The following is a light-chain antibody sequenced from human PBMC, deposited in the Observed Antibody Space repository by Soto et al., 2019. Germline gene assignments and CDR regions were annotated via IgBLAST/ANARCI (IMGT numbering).Light chain of an antibody. CDR2: AAS. Sequence: DIQMTQSPSSLSASVGARVTITCRASQGISNYLAWYQQKPGKVPKLLISAASTLQSGVPSRFSGSEYGTDFTLSISSLQPEDVATYYCHKYNSPLFTVGGGTKVDSK. V-gene: IGKV1-27*01. CDR1: QGISNY. CDR3: HKYNSPLFT. J-gene: IGKJ4*01.